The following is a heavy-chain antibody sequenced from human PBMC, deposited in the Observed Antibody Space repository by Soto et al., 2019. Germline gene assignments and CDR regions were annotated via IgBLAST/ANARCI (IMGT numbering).Heavy chain of an antibody. Sequence: GGSLRLSCAASGFTFSNAWMSWVRQAPGKGLEWVGRIKSKTDGGTTDYAAPVKGRFTISRDDSKNTLYLQMNSLKTEDTAMYYCTTVDWGSYYFDYWGQGTLVTVSS. CDR1: GFTFSNAW. CDR3: TTVDWGSYYFDY. J-gene: IGHJ4*02. D-gene: IGHD3-16*01. CDR2: IKSKTDGGTT. V-gene: IGHV3-15*01.